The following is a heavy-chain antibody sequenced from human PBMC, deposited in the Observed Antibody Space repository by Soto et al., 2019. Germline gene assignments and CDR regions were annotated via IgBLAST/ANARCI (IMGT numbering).Heavy chain of an antibody. V-gene: IGHV3-30-3*01. CDR1: GFTFSSYA. CDR3: ARDPSLKTAIGYYYGMDV. J-gene: IGHJ6*04. D-gene: IGHD5-18*01. CDR2: ISYDGSNK. Sequence: GGSLRLSCAASGFTFSSYAMHWVRQAPGKGLEWVAVISYDGSNKYYADSVKGRFTISRDNSKSTLYLQMNSLRAEDTAVYYCARDPSLKTAIGYYYGMDVWGKGTTVTVSS.